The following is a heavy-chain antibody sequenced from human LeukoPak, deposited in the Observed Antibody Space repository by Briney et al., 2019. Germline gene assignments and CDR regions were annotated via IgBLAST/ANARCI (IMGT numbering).Heavy chain of an antibody. D-gene: IGHD1-26*01. CDR3: AATLSGSPRFDY. J-gene: IGHJ4*02. CDR2: IVVGSGNT. CDR1: GFTFTSSA. V-gene: IGHV1-58*01. Sequence: SVEVSCKASGFTFTSSAVQWVRQARGQRLEWIGWIVVGSGNTNYAQKFQERVTITRDMSTSTAYMELSSLRSEDTAVYYCAATLSGSPRFDYWGQGTLVTVSS.